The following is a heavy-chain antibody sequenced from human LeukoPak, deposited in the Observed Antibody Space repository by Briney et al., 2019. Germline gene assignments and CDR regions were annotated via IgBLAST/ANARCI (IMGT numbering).Heavy chain of an antibody. D-gene: IGHD1-20*01. CDR3: ASPYNWNDGDAFDI. CDR1: GFTFSDYY. J-gene: IGHJ3*02. Sequence: GGSLRLSCAASGFTFSDYYMSWIRQAPGKGLEWVSYISSSGGTIYYADSVKGRFTISRDNAKNSLYPQMNSLRAEDTAVYYCASPYNWNDGDAFDIWGQGTMVTVSS. V-gene: IGHV3-11*04. CDR2: ISSSGGTI.